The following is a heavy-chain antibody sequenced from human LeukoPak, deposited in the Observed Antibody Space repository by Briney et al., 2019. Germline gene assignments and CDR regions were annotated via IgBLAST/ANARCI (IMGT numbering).Heavy chain of an antibody. D-gene: IGHD3-22*01. V-gene: IGHV3-74*01. Sequence: GGSLRLSCAASGFTFGNYWMHWVRQAPGKGLVWVSRISSDGSTTAYADSVKGRFTISRDNAKNTLYLQMNSLRAEDTAVYYCARDLRDSSGFSKWGQGTLVTVSS. CDR2: ISSDGSTT. CDR1: GFTFGNYW. J-gene: IGHJ4*02. CDR3: ARDLRDSSGFSK.